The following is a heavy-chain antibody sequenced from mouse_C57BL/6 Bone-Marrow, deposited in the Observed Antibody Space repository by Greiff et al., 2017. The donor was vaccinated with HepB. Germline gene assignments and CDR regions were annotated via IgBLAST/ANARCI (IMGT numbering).Heavy chain of an antibody. D-gene: IGHD2-4*01. V-gene: IGHV1-61*01. Sequence: QVHVKQPGAELVRPGSSVKLSCKASGYTFTSYWMDWVKQRPGQGLEWIGNIYPSDSETHYNQKFKDKATLTVDKSSSTAYMQLSSLTSEDSSVYYCARSLYYDYLFDYWGQGTTLTVSS. CDR1: GYTFTSYW. CDR2: IYPSDSET. CDR3: ARSLYYDYLFDY. J-gene: IGHJ2*01.